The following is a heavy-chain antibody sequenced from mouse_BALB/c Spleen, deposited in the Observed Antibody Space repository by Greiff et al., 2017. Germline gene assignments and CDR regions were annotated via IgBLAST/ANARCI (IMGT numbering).Heavy chain of an antibody. J-gene: IGHJ2*01. CDR2: ISSGGST. Sequence: DVMLVESGGGLVKPGGSLKLSCAASGFTFSSYAMSWVRQTPEKRLEWVASISSGGSTYYPDSVKGRFTISRDNARNILYLQMSSLRSEDTAMYYCAYDYNYYFDYWGQGTTLTVSS. V-gene: IGHV5-6-5*01. CDR3: AYDYNYYFDY. CDR1: GFTFSSYA. D-gene: IGHD2-4*01.